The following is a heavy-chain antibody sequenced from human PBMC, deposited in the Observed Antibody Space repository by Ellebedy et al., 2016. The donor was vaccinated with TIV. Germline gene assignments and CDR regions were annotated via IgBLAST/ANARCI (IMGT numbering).Heavy chain of an antibody. J-gene: IGHJ3*02. D-gene: IGHD3-10*01. CDR1: GFTFSSYA. V-gene: IGHV3-23*01. CDR3: AKDRGRLLWFGELDAFDI. Sequence: GESLKISXAASGFTFSSYAMSWVRQAPGKGLEWVSAISGSGGSTYYVDSVKGRFTISRDNSKNTLYLQMNSLRAEDTAVYYCAKDRGRLLWFGELDAFDIWGQGTMVTVSS. CDR2: ISGSGGST.